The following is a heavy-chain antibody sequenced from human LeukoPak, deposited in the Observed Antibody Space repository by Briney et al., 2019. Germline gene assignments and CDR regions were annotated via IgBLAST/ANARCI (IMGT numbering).Heavy chain of an antibody. Sequence: ASVKVSCKASGGTFSSYAISWVRQAPGQGLEWMGGIIPIFGTANYAQKFQGRVTITADESTSTAYMELSSLRSEDTAVYYCARAPYYYDSSGYYPGPRDYYYYYGMDVWGQGTTVIVSS. CDR2: IIPIFGTA. J-gene: IGHJ6*02. CDR1: GGTFSSYA. D-gene: IGHD3-22*01. V-gene: IGHV1-69*13. CDR3: ARAPYYYDSSGYYPGPRDYYYYYGMDV.